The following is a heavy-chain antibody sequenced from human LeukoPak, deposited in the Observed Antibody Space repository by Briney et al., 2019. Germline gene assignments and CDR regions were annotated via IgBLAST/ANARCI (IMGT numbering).Heavy chain of an antibody. CDR1: GGSISSYY. J-gene: IGHJ4*02. CDR2: IYYSGST. V-gene: IGHV4-59*08. CDR3: ARHRQEYCSGGSCHPI. D-gene: IGHD2-15*01. Sequence: SETLSLTCTVSGGSISSYYWSWIRQPPGKGLEWIGYIYYSGSTNYNPSLKSRVTISVDTSKNQFSLKLSSVTAADTAVYYCARHRQEYCSGGSCHPIWGQGTLVTVSS.